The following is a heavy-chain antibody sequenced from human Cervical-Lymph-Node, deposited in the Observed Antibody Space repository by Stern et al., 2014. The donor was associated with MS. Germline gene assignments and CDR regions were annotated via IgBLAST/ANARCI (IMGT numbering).Heavy chain of an antibody. V-gene: IGHV1-69*01. CDR1: GGTFSSYA. Sequence: QVQLVESGAEVKKPGSSVKVSCKASGGTFSSYAISWVRQAPGQGLEWMGGIIPIFGTANYAQKFQGRVTITADESTSTAYMELSSLRSEDTAVYYCARVPLLRLGELSNSPHYYYYGMDVWGQGTTVTVSS. CDR3: ARVPLLRLGELSNSPHYYYYGMDV. CDR2: IIPIFGTA. D-gene: IGHD3-16*02. J-gene: IGHJ6*02.